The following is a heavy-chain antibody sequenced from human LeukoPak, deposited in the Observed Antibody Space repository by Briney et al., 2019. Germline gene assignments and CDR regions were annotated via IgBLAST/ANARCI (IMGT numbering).Heavy chain of an antibody. CDR3: ARLWDSTGLYFYYYMDV. CDR2: YHNGNS. Sequence: SETLSLTCTVSGGSIRSDTYYWGWIRQPPGKGLEWIGNYHNGNSYYNPSLKSRVTISEDTSGNQFSLRVTSVTAADTAVYYCARLWDSTGLYFYYYMDVWGEGTTVTVSS. D-gene: IGHD6-25*01. CDR1: GGSIRSDTYY. J-gene: IGHJ6*03. V-gene: IGHV4-39*01.